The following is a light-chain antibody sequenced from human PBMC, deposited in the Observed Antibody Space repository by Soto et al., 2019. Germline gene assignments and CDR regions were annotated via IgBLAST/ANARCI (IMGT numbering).Light chain of an antibody. CDR1: SSEVGGYNY. CDR2: DVS. V-gene: IGLV2-14*01. J-gene: IGLJ1*01. Sequence: QSALTQPASLSGSPGQSLTISCTGTSSEVGGYNYVSWYQQHPGKAPKLMIYDVSNRPSGVSNRFSGSKSGNTASLTISGLQAEDEADYYCSSYTSSSTLPYVFGTGTKVTVL. CDR3: SSYTSSSTLPYV.